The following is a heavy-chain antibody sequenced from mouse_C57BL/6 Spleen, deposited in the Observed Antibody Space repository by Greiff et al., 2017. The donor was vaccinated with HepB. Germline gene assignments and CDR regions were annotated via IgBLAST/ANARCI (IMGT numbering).Heavy chain of an antibody. J-gene: IGHJ3*01. Sequence: EVKLMESGPELVKPGASVKIPCKASGYTFTDYNMDWVKQSHGKSLEWIGDINPNNGGTIYNQKFKGKATCTVDKSSSTAYMELRSLTSEATAVYYCARGGDSSGYAFAYWGQGTLVTVSA. CDR1: GYTFTDYN. CDR3: ARGGDSSGYAFAY. D-gene: IGHD3-2*02. CDR2: INPNNGGT. V-gene: IGHV1-18*01.